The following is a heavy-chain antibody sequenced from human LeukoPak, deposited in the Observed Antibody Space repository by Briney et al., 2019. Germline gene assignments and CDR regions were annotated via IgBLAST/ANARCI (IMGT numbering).Heavy chain of an antibody. CDR3: ARNPSTALDY. CDR1: GYTFTSYG. V-gene: IGHV1-18*01. D-gene: IGHD4-17*01. Sequence: GASVKVSCKSSGYTFTSYGISWVRQAPGPGLEWMGWISAYNGNTNYAQKFQGRVTMTTDTSTSTAYMELRSLRSDDTAVYYCARNPSTALDYWGQGTLVTVSS. J-gene: IGHJ4*02. CDR2: ISAYNGNT.